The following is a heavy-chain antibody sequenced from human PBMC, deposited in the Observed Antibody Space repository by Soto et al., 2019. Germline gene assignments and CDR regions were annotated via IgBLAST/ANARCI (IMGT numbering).Heavy chain of an antibody. CDR3: ARETYYYDSSEADY. D-gene: IGHD3-22*01. Sequence: SETLSLTCAVYGGSFSGYYWSWIRQPPGKGLEWIGEINHSGSTNYNPSLKSRVTISVDTSKNQFSLKLSSVTAADTAVYYCARETYYYDSSEADYWGQGTLVTVSS. V-gene: IGHV4-34*01. CDR1: GGSFSGYY. CDR2: INHSGST. J-gene: IGHJ4*02.